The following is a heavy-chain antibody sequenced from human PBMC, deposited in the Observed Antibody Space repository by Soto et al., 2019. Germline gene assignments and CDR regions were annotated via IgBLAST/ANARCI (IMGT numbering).Heavy chain of an antibody. CDR2: INAGNGNT. D-gene: IGHD3-9*01. Sequence: ASVKVSCKASGYTFTSYAMHWVRQAPGQRLEWMGWINAGNGNTKYSQKFQGRVTITRDTSASTAYMELSSLRSEDTAVYYCAREEDILTGYYVFDYWGQGTLVTVS. CDR1: GYTFTSYA. V-gene: IGHV1-3*01. J-gene: IGHJ4*02. CDR3: AREEDILTGYYVFDY.